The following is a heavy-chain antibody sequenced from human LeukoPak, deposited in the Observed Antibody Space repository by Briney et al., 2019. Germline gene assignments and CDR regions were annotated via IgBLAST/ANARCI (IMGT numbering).Heavy chain of an antibody. V-gene: IGHV3-30*04. CDR2: ISFDGSNI. Sequence: GGSLRLSCAASGFIFSNYAMHWVRQAPGEGLDWVAVISFDGSNIYYADSAKGRSTISRDNSKNTLYLQMNSLRAEDTAVYYCARGGVDYWGQGTLVTVSS. CDR1: GFIFSNYA. D-gene: IGHD3-16*01. J-gene: IGHJ4*02. CDR3: ARGGVDY.